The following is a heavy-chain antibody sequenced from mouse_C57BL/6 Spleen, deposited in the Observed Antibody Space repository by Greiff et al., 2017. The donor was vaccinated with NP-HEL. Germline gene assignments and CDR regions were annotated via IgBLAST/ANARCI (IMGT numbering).Heavy chain of an antibody. J-gene: IGHJ3*01. Sequence: VHVKQSGAELVKPGASVTLSCTASGFNIKDYYMHWVKQRTEQGLEWIGRIAPEDGETKYAPKFPGKATITADTSSNTAYLQLSSLTSEDTAVYYCAGDYYGSSYGTYWGQGTLVTVSA. CDR3: AGDYYGSSYGTY. V-gene: IGHV14-2*01. CDR2: IAPEDGET. D-gene: IGHD1-1*01. CDR1: GFNIKDYY.